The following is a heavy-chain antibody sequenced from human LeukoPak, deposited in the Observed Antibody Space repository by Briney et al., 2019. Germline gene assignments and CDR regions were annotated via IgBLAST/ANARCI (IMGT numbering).Heavy chain of an antibody. D-gene: IGHD4-17*01. CDR1: GYTFTSYG. CDR3: ARDWGFDTGTEVYYYYYYYMNV. CDR2: ISAYNGNT. Sequence: EASVKVSCKASGYTFTSYGISWVRQAPGQGLEWMGWISAYNGNTNYAQKLQGRVTMTTDTSTSTAYMELRSLRSDDTAVYYCARDWGFDTGTEVYYYYYYYMNVWGKGTTVTVSS. J-gene: IGHJ6*03. V-gene: IGHV1-18*01.